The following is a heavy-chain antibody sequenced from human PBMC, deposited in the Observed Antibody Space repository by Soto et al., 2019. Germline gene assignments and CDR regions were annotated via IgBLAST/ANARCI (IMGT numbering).Heavy chain of an antibody. CDR2: MNAKSGDT. J-gene: IGHJ6*02. CDR3: ARGNPFNYAGFDV. CDR1: GYTFSDFD. V-gene: IGHV1-8*01. D-gene: IGHD3-16*01. Sequence: SGAEVKRPGASVMVSCKASGYTFSDFDINWLRQASGQGPEWMGWMNAKSGDTFFAQRFQGKFNMTWDTSLSTAYMEVGSLTSDDTAMYYCARGNPFNYAGFDVWGQGTTVAVSS.